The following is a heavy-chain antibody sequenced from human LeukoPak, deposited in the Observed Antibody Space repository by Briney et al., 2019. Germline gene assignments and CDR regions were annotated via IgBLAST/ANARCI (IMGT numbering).Heavy chain of an antibody. CDR3: AKAAYSSSSRSYFDY. J-gene: IGHJ4*02. Sequence: GGSLRLSCAASGFTVSSNYMSWVRQAPGKGLEWVSVIYSSGSTYYADSVKGRFTISRDNAKNSLYLQMNSLRAEDMALYYCAKAAYSSSSRSYFDYWGQGTLVTVSS. CDR1: GFTVSSNY. CDR2: IYSSGST. V-gene: IGHV3-53*05. D-gene: IGHD6-6*01.